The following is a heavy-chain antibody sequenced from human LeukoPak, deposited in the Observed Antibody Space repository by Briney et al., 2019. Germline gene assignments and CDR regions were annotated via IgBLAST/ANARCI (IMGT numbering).Heavy chain of an antibody. CDR1: GLTFSSYA. D-gene: IGHD2-2*01. Sequence: GGSLRLSCAASGLTFSSYAMSWVRQAPGKGLEWVSSISSSSSYIYYADSVKGRFTISRDNAKNSLYLQMNSLRAEDTAVYYCARDGPGQVVVVPAAIWGQGTLVTVSS. CDR2: ISSSSSYI. J-gene: IGHJ4*02. V-gene: IGHV3-21*01. CDR3: ARDGPGQVVVVPAAI.